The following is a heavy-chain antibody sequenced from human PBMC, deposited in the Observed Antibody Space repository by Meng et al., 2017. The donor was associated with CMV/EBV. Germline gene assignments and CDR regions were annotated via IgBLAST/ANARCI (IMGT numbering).Heavy chain of an antibody. V-gene: IGHV1-8*01. CDR3: ARGLPWAPRLFRMVIGTRLGGMDV. CDR2: MSPNSGNT. Sequence: ASVKVSCKASGYTFTSYDINWVRQATGQGLEWMGWMSPNSGNTGYAQKFQGRVTMTRNTSISTAYMELSSLRSEDTAVYYCARGLPWAPRLFRMVIGTRLGGMDVWGQGTTVTVSS. CDR1: GYTFTSYD. D-gene: IGHD2-21*01. J-gene: IGHJ6*02.